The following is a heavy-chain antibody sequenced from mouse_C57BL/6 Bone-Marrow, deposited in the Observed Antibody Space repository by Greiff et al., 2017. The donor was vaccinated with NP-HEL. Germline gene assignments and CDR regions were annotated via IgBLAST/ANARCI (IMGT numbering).Heavy chain of an antibody. V-gene: IGHV5-4*01. D-gene: IGHD1-1*01. CDR2: ISDGGSYT. CDR1: GFTFSSYA. J-gene: IGHJ2*01. CDR3: ARGAITTVVARGLDY. Sequence: EVQRVESGGGLVKPGGSLKLSCAASGFTFSSYAMSWVRQTPEKRLEWVATISDGGSYTYYPDNVKGRFTISRDNAKNNLYLQMSHLKSEDTAMYYCARGAITTVVARGLDYWGQGTTLTVSS.